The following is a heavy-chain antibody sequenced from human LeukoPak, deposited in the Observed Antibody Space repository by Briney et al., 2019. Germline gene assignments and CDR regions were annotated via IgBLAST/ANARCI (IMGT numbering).Heavy chain of an antibody. Sequence: GGSLRLSCAASGFIFSTYGMHWVRQAPGKGLEWVAVIWYDGSNKYYADSVKGRFTISRDNSKNTLYLQMNSLRAEDTAVYYCARGQSRYSSSWYYYYYGMDVWGQGTTVTVSS. J-gene: IGHJ6*02. V-gene: IGHV3-33*01. CDR3: ARGQSRYSSSWYYYYYGMDV. D-gene: IGHD6-13*01. CDR1: GFIFSTYG. CDR2: IWYDGSNK.